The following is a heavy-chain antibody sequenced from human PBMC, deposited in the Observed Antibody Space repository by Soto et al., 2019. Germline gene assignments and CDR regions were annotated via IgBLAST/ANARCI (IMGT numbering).Heavy chain of an antibody. CDR1: GGSISSSSYY. V-gene: IGHV4-39*01. J-gene: IGHJ4*02. CDR2: IYYSGST. CDR3: ARLNVVVGAATRCFDY. Sequence: QLQLQESGPGLVKPSETLSLTCTVSGGSISSSSYYWGWIRQPPGKGLAWIGSIYYSGSTYYNPSLKSLVTMSVDTSKNQFSLKLSCVTAADTAVYYCARLNVVVGAATRCFDYWGQGTLVTVSS. D-gene: IGHD2-15*01.